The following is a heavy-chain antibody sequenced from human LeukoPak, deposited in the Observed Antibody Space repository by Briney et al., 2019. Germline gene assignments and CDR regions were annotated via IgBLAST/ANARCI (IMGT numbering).Heavy chain of an antibody. J-gene: IGHJ4*02. D-gene: IGHD3-22*01. CDR3: ARDPGGYDSSGYYRTDYFDY. CDR1: GFTFSSFW. V-gene: IGHV3-7*01. Sequence: GGSLTLSWSPSGFTFSSFWMSCVRQAPGKGLEWVANIKQDGSEKYYVDSVKGRFTISRDSAKNSLYLQMNSLRAEDTAVYYCARDPGGYDSSGYYRTDYFDYWGQGTLVTVSS. CDR2: IKQDGSEK.